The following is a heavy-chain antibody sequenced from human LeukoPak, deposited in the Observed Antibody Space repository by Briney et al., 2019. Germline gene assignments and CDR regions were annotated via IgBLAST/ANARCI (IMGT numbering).Heavy chain of an antibody. J-gene: IGHJ4*02. V-gene: IGHV3-23*01. CDR3: AKGDYGDYDYFDY. Sequence: PGGSLRLSCAASGFTFSSYAMSWVRQAPGKGLEWVSAISGSGGSTYYADSVKGRFTISRDNSKNTLYLQMTSLRAEDTAVYYCAKGDYGDYDYFDYWGQGTLVTVSS. D-gene: IGHD4-17*01. CDR1: GFTFSSYA. CDR2: ISGSGGST.